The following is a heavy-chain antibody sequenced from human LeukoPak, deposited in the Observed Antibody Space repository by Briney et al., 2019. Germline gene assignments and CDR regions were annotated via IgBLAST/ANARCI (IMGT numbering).Heavy chain of an antibody. CDR3: ATYSLASGSPHLDY. CDR1: RASFSRYI. D-gene: IGHD3-10*01. V-gene: IGHV1-69*01. CDR2: IIPIYGPP. J-gene: IGHJ4*02. Sequence: SLKVSCRSSRASFSRYIIAWVRQAPGQGLEWMGGIIPIYGPPNYAQKFQGRVTITADESTSTSYLELSSLRYEDTAVYYCATYSLASGSPHLDYWGQGTQVSVSS.